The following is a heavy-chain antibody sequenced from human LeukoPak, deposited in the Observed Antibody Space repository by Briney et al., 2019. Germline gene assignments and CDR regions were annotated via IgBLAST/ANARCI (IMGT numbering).Heavy chain of an antibody. CDR2: ISFDGTNK. Sequence: GRSLRLSCAASGFTFKTYGMHWVRQAPGKGLEWVAVISFDGTNKYYADSVKGRFTVSGDNSRSTLSLQMNSLRVEDTAVYYCAKPLEGALDYWGQGTLVTVSS. V-gene: IGHV3-30*18. CDR1: GFTFKTYG. CDR3: AKPLEGALDY. J-gene: IGHJ4*02. D-gene: IGHD1-26*01.